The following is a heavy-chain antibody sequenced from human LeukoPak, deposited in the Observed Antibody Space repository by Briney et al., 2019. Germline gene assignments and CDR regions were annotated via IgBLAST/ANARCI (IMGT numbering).Heavy chain of an antibody. CDR3: ARAVYSSSWYVRENDAFDI. D-gene: IGHD6-13*01. CDR1: VYTFTSYG. J-gene: IGHJ3*02. CDR2: ISAYNGNT. Sequence: ASVKVSCKASVYTFTSYGISWVRQAPGQGLEWMGWISAYNGNTNYAQKLQGRVTMTTDTSTSTAYMELRSLRSDDTAVYYCARAVYSSSWYVRENDAFDIWGQGTMVTVFS. V-gene: IGHV1-18*01.